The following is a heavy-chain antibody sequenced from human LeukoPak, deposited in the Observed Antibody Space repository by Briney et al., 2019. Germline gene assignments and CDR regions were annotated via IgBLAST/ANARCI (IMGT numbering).Heavy chain of an antibody. D-gene: IGHD3-22*01. CDR2: IHPSGGST. CDR3: ASYYYDSSGYYYFDY. Sequence: ASVKVSCKASGYTFTSYYVHWVRQAPGQGLEWMGIIHPSGGSTSYAQKFQGRVTMTRDMSTSTVYMELSSLRSEDTAVYYCASYYYDSSGYYYFDYWGQGTLVTVSS. CDR1: GYTFTSYY. V-gene: IGHV1-46*01. J-gene: IGHJ4*02.